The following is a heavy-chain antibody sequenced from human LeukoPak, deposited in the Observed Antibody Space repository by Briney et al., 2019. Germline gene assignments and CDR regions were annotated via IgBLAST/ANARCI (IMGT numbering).Heavy chain of an antibody. D-gene: IGHD3-22*01. CDR3: ARDRGLYYYDSSGYYFDY. CDR2: IFSSGST. J-gene: IGHJ4*02. Sequence: PSETLSLTCSVSGGYISTHHWTWIRQPAGKGLEWIGRIFSSGSTTYNPSPESRVTMSVDTSKNQFSLKLSTVTAADTAVYYCARDRGLYYYDSSGYYFDYWGQGTLVTVSS. V-gene: IGHV4-4*07. CDR1: GGYISTHH.